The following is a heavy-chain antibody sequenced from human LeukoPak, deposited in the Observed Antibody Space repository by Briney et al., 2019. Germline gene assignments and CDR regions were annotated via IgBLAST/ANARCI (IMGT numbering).Heavy chain of an antibody. CDR1: GLTFSSYA. V-gene: IGHV3-23*01. Sequence: GGSLRLSCAASGLTFSSYATSWVRQAPGKGLEWVSSISGSGGTTYYADSVKGRFTISRDNSKNTLYLQMNSLRAEDTAVHYCAKDVRLDRGLGAFDVWGQGTMVTVSS. J-gene: IGHJ3*01. D-gene: IGHD3-10*01. CDR3: AKDVRLDRGLGAFDV. CDR2: ISGSGGTT.